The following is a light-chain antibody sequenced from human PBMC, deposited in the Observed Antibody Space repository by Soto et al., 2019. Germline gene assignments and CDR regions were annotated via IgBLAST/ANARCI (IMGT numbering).Light chain of an antibody. CDR1: QYIGDF. CDR3: QESFFKIGT. J-gene: IGKJ1*01. V-gene: IGKV1-39*01. Sequence: DIQMTQSPSSLSASVGDRVTITCGASQYIGDFLNWYQQTPGKAPKLLIFGASNLHIGVPSRLRGSGYGTELTLTINNMKSEDFATYYCQESFFKIGTFGRGTKVDIK. CDR2: GAS.